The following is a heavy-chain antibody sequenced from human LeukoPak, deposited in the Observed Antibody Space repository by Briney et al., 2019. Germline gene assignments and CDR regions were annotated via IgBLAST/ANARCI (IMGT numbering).Heavy chain of an antibody. D-gene: IGHD3-9*01. Sequence: PGGSLRLSCAASGFTFSSYGMHWVRQAPGKGLEWVAFIRYDGSNKYYADSVKGRFTISRDNSKNTLYLQMNSLRAEDTAVYYCAKGLRYFDWLEGGLYFDYWGQGTLVTVSS. V-gene: IGHV3-30*02. J-gene: IGHJ4*02. CDR1: GFTFSSYG. CDR3: AKGLRYFDWLEGGLYFDY. CDR2: IRYDGSNK.